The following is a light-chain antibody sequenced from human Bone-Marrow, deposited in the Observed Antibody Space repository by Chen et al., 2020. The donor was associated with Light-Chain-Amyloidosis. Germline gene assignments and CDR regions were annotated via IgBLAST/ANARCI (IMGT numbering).Light chain of an antibody. J-gene: IGLJ3*02. Sequence: QSALTQPPSASGSLGQSVTISCAGTSGDLGGYDFVSWYQQHPGKAPKLMIHEGTKRPSGVPSRFSGSKSGNTASLTVSGLQAEVEADYYCCSFAGNDDWVFGGGTKLTVL. V-gene: IGLV2-8*01. CDR2: EGT. CDR1: SGDLGGYDF. CDR3: CSFAGNDDWV.